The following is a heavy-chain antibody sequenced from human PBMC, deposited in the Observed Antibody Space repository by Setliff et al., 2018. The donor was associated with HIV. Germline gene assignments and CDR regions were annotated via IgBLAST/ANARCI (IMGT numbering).Heavy chain of an antibody. J-gene: IGHJ6*02. Sequence: SETLSLTCTVSGDSITSTNYYWGWIRQPPGKGLEWIGSISYSGSTYYKSSLKSRVTISVDASKNHFSLKLKSVTAADAAVYYCARVPSCADAWCYMYYYYYYGMDVWGQGTTVTVSS. CDR2: ISYSGST. CDR3: ARVPSCADAWCYMYYYYYYGMDV. V-gene: IGHV4-39*02. D-gene: IGHD2-8*02. CDR1: GDSITSTNYY.